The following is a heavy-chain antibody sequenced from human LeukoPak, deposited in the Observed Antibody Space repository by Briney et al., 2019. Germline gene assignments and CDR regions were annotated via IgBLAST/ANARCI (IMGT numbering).Heavy chain of an antibody. CDR2: INNDGCST. Sequence: GLSQRLLCAASGHIFKLYWMQGAPHPRGRALAGVSRINNDGCSTIYAGSVKGRFTISRDNAKNTLYLQMNRLRAEDTDVYYCARRGAVANAFDIWGQGTMVTVSS. CDR3: ARRGAVANAFDI. J-gene: IGHJ3*02. V-gene: IGHV3-74*01. CDR1: GHIFKLYW. D-gene: IGHD6-19*01.